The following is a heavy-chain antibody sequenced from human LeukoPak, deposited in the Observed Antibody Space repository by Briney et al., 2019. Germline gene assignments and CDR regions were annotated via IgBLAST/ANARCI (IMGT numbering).Heavy chain of an antibody. CDR2: INSDGSST. CDR1: GFTFSSSA. Sequence: GGSLRLSCAASGFTFSSSAMSWVRQVPGKGLEWVSGINSDGSSTSYADSVKGRFTISRDNAKNTLYLQMNSLRAEDTAVYYCVRETTWTLDSWGQGTLVTVSS. V-gene: IGHV3-74*01. J-gene: IGHJ5*01. CDR3: VRETTWTLDS. D-gene: IGHD4-17*01.